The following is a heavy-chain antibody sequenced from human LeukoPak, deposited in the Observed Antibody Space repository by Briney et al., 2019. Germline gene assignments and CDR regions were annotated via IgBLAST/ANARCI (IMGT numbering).Heavy chain of an antibody. CDR3: ARTTFLGSTYFQH. J-gene: IGHJ1*01. CDR2: ISAYDGKT. V-gene: IGHV1-18*01. CDR1: GYAFNTFG. D-gene: IGHD1-26*01. Sequence: ASVTVSCKASGYAFNTFGISWARQAPGQGLEWVGWISAYDGKTHYPLSLQGRATVTTDTSTNTAYMELTNLISDDTAAYYCARTTFLGSTYFQHWGQGTLVTVSS.